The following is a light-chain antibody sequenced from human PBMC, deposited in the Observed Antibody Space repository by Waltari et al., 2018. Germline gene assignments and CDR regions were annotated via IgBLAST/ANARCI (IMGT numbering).Light chain of an antibody. CDR2: KAS. J-gene: IGKJ1*01. V-gene: IGKV1-5*03. CDR1: ETISSW. Sequence: DIQMTQSPSTLSASVGDRVTITCRASETISSWLAWYQQRPGKAPNLLIYKASRLGSGVRSRFSGSGSGTEFTLTISSLQPEDFATYYCQQFNTYPWTFGQGTKVDI. CDR3: QQFNTYPWT.